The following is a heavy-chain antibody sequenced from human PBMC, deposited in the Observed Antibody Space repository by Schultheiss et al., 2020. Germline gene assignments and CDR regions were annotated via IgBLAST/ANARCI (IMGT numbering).Heavy chain of an antibody. CDR2: IYSGGST. J-gene: IGHJ4*02. D-gene: IGHD6-13*01. Sequence: GGSLRLSCAASGFTFSDYYMSWIRQAPGKGLEWVSVIYSGGSTYYADSVKGRFTISRDNSKNTLYLQMNSLRAEDTAVYYCARVSYSSSWRGYFDYWGQGTLVTVSS. V-gene: IGHV3-66*01. CDR3: ARVSYSSSWRGYFDY. CDR1: GFTFSDYY.